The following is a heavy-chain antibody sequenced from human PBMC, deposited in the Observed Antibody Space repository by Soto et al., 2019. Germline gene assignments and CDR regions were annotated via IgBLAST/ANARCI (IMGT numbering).Heavy chain of an antibody. CDR3: ARESHDILTGPPWVWYFDL. Sequence: QVQLQQWGAGPLRPLETLSLTCGVSGGSFSGYYWAWIRQSPGKGLEWIGEINDRGSSNYNPSLTSRVIISVDTSKNHYSLNLRSVTAADAAVYYCARESHDILTGPPWVWYFDLWGRGTLVTVSS. J-gene: IGHJ2*01. CDR2: INDRGSS. CDR1: GGSFSGYY. V-gene: IGHV4-34*01. D-gene: IGHD3-9*01.